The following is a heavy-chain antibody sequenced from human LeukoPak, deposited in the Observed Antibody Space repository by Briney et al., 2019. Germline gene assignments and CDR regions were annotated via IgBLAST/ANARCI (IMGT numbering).Heavy chain of an antibody. CDR1: GFTFSSYS. D-gene: IGHD6-13*01. CDR2: ISSSSSYI. Sequence: PGGSLRLSCAASGFTFSSYSMNWVRQAPGKGLEWVSSISSSSSYIYYADSVKGRFTISRDNSKNTLYLQMNSLRAEDTAVYYCARDSSSWRGAFDYWGQGTLVTVSS. J-gene: IGHJ4*02. V-gene: IGHV3-21*01. CDR3: ARDSSSWRGAFDY.